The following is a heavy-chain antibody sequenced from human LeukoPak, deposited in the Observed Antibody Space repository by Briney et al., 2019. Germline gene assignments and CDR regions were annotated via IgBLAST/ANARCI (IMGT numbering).Heavy chain of an antibody. CDR1: GGSISSYY. CDR2: IYYSGST. V-gene: IGHV4-59*12. Sequence: PSETLSLTCTVSGGSISSYYWSWIRQPPGKGLEWIGYIYYSGSTNYNPSLKSRVTISVDTSKNQFSLKMSSVTAADTAVYYCARIVYSSSTDYWGQGTLVTVSS. CDR3: ARIVYSSSTDY. J-gene: IGHJ4*02. D-gene: IGHD6-6*01.